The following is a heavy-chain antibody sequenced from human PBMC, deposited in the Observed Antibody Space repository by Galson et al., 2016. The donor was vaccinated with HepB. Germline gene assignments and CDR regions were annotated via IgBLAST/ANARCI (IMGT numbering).Heavy chain of an antibody. D-gene: IGHD3-16*01. J-gene: IGHJ4*02. CDR2: IHYSGST. CDR1: GGSISSHY. CDR3: ARGVLF. Sequence: ETLSLTCTVSGGSISSHYWSWIRQPPGKGLDWIGNIHYSGSTNYNPSLSSRVTISVDTSKNQFSLQLSSVSAADTAVYYCARGVLFWGQGTLVTVSS. V-gene: IGHV4-59*11.